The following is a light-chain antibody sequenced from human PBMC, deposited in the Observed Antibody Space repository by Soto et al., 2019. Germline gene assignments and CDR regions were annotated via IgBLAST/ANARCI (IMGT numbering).Light chain of an antibody. V-gene: IGKV3-15*01. CDR3: QQYGSSST. Sequence: EIVMTQSPATLSVSPGERATLSCRASQSVSSNLAWYQQIPGQAPRLLIYGASTRATGIPVRFSGSGSETEFTLTISSLQSEDFAVYYCQQYGSSSTFGQGTKVEIK. J-gene: IGKJ1*01. CDR2: GAS. CDR1: QSVSSN.